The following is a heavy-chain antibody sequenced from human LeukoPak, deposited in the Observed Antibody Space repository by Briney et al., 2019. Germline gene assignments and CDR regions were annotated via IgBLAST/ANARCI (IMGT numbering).Heavy chain of an antibody. Sequence: GGSLRLSCAASGFTFSSYSMNWVRQAPGKGLEWVSYISSSSTIYYADSVKGRFTISRDNAKNSLYLQMNSLRAEDTAVYYCARDRRRFLEWLTPPYYFDYWGQGTLVTVSS. J-gene: IGHJ4*02. D-gene: IGHD3-3*01. CDR1: GFTFSSYS. V-gene: IGHV3-48*01. CDR3: ARDRRRFLEWLTPPYYFDY. CDR2: ISSSSTI.